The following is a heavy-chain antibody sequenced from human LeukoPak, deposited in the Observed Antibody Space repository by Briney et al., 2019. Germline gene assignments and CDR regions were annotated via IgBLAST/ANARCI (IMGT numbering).Heavy chain of an antibody. CDR2: ISYDGSNK. D-gene: IGHD3-22*01. J-gene: IGHJ4*02. Sequence: EGSLRLSCAASGFTFSSYAMHWVRQAPGKGLEWVAVISYDGSNKYYADSVKGRFTISRDNSKNTLYLQMNSLRAEDTAVYYCASDDSSGYYDYWGQGTLVTVSS. V-gene: IGHV3-30*04. CDR3: ASDDSSGYYDY. CDR1: GFTFSSYA.